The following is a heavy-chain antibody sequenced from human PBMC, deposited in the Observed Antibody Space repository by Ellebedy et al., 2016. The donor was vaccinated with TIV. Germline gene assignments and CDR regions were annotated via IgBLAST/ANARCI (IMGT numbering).Heavy chain of an antibody. D-gene: IGHD3-22*01. CDR2: KSHVGSLT. J-gene: IGHJ4*02. V-gene: IGHV3-30*18. CDR1: GFTFNNYG. CDR3: AKESTMRVASNFDY. Sequence: GESLKISCAASGFTFNNYGMQWVRQAPGKGLEWVAVKSHVGSLTYYADSVKGRFTISRDNSKNTLYLQMVSLRTEDTAVYYCAKESTMRVASNFDYWGQGTLVTVSS.